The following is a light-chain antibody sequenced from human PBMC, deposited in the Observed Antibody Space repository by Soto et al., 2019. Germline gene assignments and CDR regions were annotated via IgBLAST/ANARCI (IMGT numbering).Light chain of an antibody. CDR3: QQSYSIPIT. CDR2: AAS. V-gene: IGKV1-39*01. J-gene: IGKJ5*01. CDR1: QGIRDD. Sequence: DIQLTQSPSSLSASVGDRVTITCRASQGIRDDLGWYQQKAGEAPDLLIYAASSLQSGVPSRFSGSGSGTDFTLTISSLQPEDFATYYCQQSYSIPITVGQGTRLEIK.